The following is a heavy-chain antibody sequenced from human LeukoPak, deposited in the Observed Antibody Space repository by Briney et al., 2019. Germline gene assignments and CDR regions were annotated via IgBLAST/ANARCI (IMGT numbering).Heavy chain of an antibody. Sequence: PGGSLRLSCAASGFTFDDYTMHWVRQAPGKGLEWVSLISWDGGSTYYADSVKGRSTISRDNSKNSLYLQMNSLRTEDTALYYCAKGGAYCGGDCYSGGSDYYYYMDVWGKGTTVTVSS. CDR1: GFTFDDYT. CDR2: ISWDGGST. D-gene: IGHD2-21*02. V-gene: IGHV3-43*01. CDR3: AKGGAYCGGDCYSGGSDYYYYMDV. J-gene: IGHJ6*03.